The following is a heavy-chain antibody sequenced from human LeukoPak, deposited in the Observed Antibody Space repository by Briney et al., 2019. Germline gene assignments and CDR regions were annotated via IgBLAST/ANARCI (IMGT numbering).Heavy chain of an antibody. D-gene: IGHD3-10*01. CDR1: GGSISSSSYY. V-gene: IGHV4-39*01. CDR2: ISYSGST. J-gene: IGHJ2*01. Sequence: PSETLSLTCTVSGGSISSSSYYWGWIRQPPGKGLEWIGCISYSGSTYYNPSLKSRVTISVDTSKNQFSLKLSSVTATDTAVYYCARHTSGILPLRYFDLWGRGTLVTVSS. CDR3: ARHTSGILPLRYFDL.